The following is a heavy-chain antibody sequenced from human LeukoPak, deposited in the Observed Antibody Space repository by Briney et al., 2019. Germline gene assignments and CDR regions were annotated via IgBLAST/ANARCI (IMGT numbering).Heavy chain of an antibody. Sequence: TPSETLSLTCTVSGGSISSGSYYWSWIRQPAGKGLEWIGRIYTSGSTNYNPSLKSRVTISVDTSKNQFSLKLSSVTAADTAVYYCARGIQAGWLAYYYYYYMDVWGKGTTVTISS. D-gene: IGHD6-19*01. J-gene: IGHJ6*03. CDR1: GGSISSGSYY. CDR2: IYTSGST. V-gene: IGHV4-61*02. CDR3: ARGIQAGWLAYYYYYYMDV.